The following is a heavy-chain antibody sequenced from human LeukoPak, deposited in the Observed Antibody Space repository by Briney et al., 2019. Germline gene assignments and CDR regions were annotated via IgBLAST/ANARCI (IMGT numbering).Heavy chain of an antibody. V-gene: IGHV3-21*01. CDR1: GFTFSSYS. CDR2: ISSSSTYI. CDR3: ARVGDSGSDDY. Sequence: GGSLRLSCAVSGFTFSSYSMNWARQAPGKGLEWVSCISSSSTYIYYADSVEGRFTISRDNAKNSLYLQMNSLRAEDTAVYYCARVGDSGSDDYWGQGTLVTVSS. J-gene: IGHJ4*02. D-gene: IGHD3-10*01.